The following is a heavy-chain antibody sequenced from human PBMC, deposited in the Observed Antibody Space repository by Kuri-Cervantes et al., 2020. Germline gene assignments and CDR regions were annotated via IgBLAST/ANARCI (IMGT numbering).Heavy chain of an antibody. CDR1: GYTFTSYD. D-gene: IGHD3-3*01. Sequence: ASVKVSCKASGYTFTSYDINWVRQATGQGLEWMGWMNPNSGNTGYAQKFQGRVTMTRNTSISTAYMELSSLRSEDTAVYYCARGFSVGNFTIFGAVIIKPYYYYGMDVWGQGTTVTVSS. J-gene: IGHJ6*02. V-gene: IGHV1-8*01. CDR3: ARGFSVGNFTIFGAVIIKPYYYYGMDV. CDR2: MNPNSGNT.